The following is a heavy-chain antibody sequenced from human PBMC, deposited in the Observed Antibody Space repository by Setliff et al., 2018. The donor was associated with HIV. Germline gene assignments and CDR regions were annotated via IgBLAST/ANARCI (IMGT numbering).Heavy chain of an antibody. CDR3: ARIMYSSSWYGYYYYYYMDV. J-gene: IGHJ6*03. V-gene: IGHV5-51*01. D-gene: IGHD6-13*01. Sequence: GESLKISCKGSAYIFTTYCIDWVRQMPGKGLEWIGIIHPGASDTRYSPSFQGQVTTSADKSNSTADLQWRSLKASDTAKYYCARIMYSSSWYGYYYYYYMDVWGKGTTVTVSS. CDR1: AYIFTTYC. CDR2: IHPGASDT.